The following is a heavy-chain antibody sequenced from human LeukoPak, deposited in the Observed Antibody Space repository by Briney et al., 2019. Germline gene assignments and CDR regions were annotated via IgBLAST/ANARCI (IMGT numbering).Heavy chain of an antibody. J-gene: IGHJ3*02. D-gene: IGHD4-17*01. V-gene: IGHV3-30*04. CDR3: ASHATVTTSDAFDI. CDR1: GFTFSSYA. CDR2: ISYDGSNK. Sequence: GSLRLSCAASGFTFSSYAMHWVRQAPGKGLEWVAVISYDGSNKYYADSVKGRFTISRDNSKNTLYLQMNSLRAEDTAVYYCASHATVTTSDAFDIWGQGTMVTVSS.